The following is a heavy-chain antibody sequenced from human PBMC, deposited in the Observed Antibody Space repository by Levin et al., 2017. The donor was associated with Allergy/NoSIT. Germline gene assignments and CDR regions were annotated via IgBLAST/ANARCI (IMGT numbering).Heavy chain of an antibody. D-gene: IGHD3-10*02. Sequence: GGSLRLSCAASGFTLSSYDMHWVRQATGKGLEWVSSIGIAGETYYLGSVKGRFTISRENAKNSLYLQMNSLRAGDTAVYYCARSRRSLRSDYYYGMDVWGQGTTVSVSS. V-gene: IGHV3-13*04. J-gene: IGHJ6*02. CDR1: GFTLSSYD. CDR3: ARSRRSLRSDYYYGMDV. CDR2: IGIAGET.